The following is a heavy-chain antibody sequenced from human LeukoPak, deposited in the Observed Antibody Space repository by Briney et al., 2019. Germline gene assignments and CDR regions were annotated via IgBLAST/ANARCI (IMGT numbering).Heavy chain of an antibody. V-gene: IGHV3-23*01. J-gene: IGHJ4*02. CDR1: GFTFSNNA. CDR3: ARDPLPLTGGLDY. Sequence: PGGSLRLSCAASGFTFSNNAMSWVRQAPGKGLEWVSVISGGGESTYYADSVEGRFTISRDNSKNTLYLQMNSLRAEDTAVYYCARDPLPLTGGLDYWGQGTLVTVSS. CDR2: ISGGGEST. D-gene: IGHD1-14*01.